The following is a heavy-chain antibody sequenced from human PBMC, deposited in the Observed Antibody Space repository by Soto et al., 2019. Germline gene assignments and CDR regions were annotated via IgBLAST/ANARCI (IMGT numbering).Heavy chain of an antibody. CDR1: GGSISSYY. D-gene: IGHD3-10*01. J-gene: IGHJ5*02. Sequence: PSETLSLTCTVSGGSISSYYWSWIRQPPGKGLEWIGYIYYSGSTNYNPSLKSRVTISVDTSKNQFSLKLSSVTAADTAVYYCARVGSGINWFDPWGQGTLVTVSS. V-gene: IGHV4-59*01. CDR2: IYYSGST. CDR3: ARVGSGINWFDP.